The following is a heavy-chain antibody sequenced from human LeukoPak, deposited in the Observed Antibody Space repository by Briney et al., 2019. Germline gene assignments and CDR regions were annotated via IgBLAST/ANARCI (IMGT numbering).Heavy chain of an antibody. CDR1: GFTFSSYS. Sequence: GGSLRLSCAASGFTFSSYSMNWVRQAPGKGLEWVSSISSSSTYIYYADSVKGRFTISRDNAKNSLYLQMNSLRAEDTAVYYCARDKTIFGEVDPWGQGTLVTVSS. CDR2: ISSSSTYI. CDR3: ARDKTIFGEVDP. D-gene: IGHD3-3*01. V-gene: IGHV3-21*01. J-gene: IGHJ5*02.